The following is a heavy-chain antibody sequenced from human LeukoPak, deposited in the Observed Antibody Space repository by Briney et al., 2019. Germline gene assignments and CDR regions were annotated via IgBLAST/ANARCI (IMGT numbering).Heavy chain of an antibody. CDR1: GGSISIYY. V-gene: IGHV4-59*08. CDR2: IYYSGST. CDR3: ARFGWLVPAAMFAFDY. Sequence: SETLSLTCTVSGGSISIYYWSWIRQPPGKGLEWIGYIYYSGSTNYHPSLKSRVTISVDTSKNQFSLKLSSVTAADTAVYYCARFGWLVPAAMFAFDYWGQGTLVTVSS. D-gene: IGHD2-2*01. J-gene: IGHJ4*02.